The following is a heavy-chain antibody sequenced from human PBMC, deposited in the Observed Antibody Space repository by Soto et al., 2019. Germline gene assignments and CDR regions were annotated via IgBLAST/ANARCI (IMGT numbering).Heavy chain of an antibody. D-gene: IGHD6-19*01. CDR3: AKVRYSSPMGYYYGMDV. J-gene: IGHJ6*02. V-gene: IGHV1-69*01. Sequence: QVQLEQSGGEVKKPGSSVKVSCKASRVTFSKFIVTWVRQAPGLGLEWVGGIIPIFGTANYAQKFQGRVTITADESTSTSYMEVNNLRSEDTAVYYCAKVRYSSPMGYYYGMDVWGQGTTVTVPS. CDR1: RVTFSKFI. CDR2: IIPIFGTA.